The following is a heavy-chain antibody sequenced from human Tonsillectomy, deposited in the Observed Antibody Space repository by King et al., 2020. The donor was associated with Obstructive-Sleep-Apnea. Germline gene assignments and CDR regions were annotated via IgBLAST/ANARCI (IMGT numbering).Heavy chain of an antibody. D-gene: IGHD3-9*01. CDR3: AREHKYYDILTGTIY. Sequence: QLQESGPGLVKPSETLSLTCTVSGGSISSSSYYWGWIRQPPGKGLEWIGSIYYSGSTYYNPSLKSRVTISVDTSKNQFSLKLSSVTAADTAVYYRAREHKYYDILTGTIYWGQGTQVTVSS. CDR2: IYYSGST. V-gene: IGHV4-39*07. J-gene: IGHJ4*02. CDR1: GGSISSSSYY.